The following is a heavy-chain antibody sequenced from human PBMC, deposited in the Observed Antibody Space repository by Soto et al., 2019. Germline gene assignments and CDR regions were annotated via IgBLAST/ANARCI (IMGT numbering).Heavy chain of an antibody. D-gene: IGHD2-8*01. CDR1: GFTFSSYA. CDR2: ISYDGSNK. CDR3: AREWGVNPSFDY. J-gene: IGHJ4*02. V-gene: IGHV3-30-3*01. Sequence: GGSLRLSCAASGFTFSSYAMHWVRQAPGKGLEWVAVISYDGSNKYYADSVKGRFTISRDNSKNTLYLQMNSLRAEDTAVYYCAREWGVNPSFDYWGQGTLVTVSS.